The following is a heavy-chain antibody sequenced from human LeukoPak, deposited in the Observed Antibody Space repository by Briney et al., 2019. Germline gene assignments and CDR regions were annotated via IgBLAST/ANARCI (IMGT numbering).Heavy chain of an antibody. J-gene: IGHJ4*02. CDR2: ISGSGGST. D-gene: IGHD2-15*01. V-gene: IGHV3-23*01. CDR3: AKIQNRYCSGGSCFDYFDY. CDR1: GFTFSSYA. Sequence: GGSLRLSCAASGFTFSSYAMSWVRQAPGKGLEGVSAISGSGGSTYYADSVKGRFTISRDNSKNTLYLQMNSLRADDTAVYYCAKIQNRYCSGGSCFDYFDYWGQGTLVTVSS.